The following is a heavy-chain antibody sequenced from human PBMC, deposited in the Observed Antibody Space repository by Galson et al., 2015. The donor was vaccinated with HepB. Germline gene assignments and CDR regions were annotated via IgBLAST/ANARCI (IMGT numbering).Heavy chain of an antibody. CDR1: GGTFSSYA. D-gene: IGHD6-13*01. CDR2: IIPIFGTA. V-gene: IGHV1-69*01. J-gene: IGHJ6*03. Sequence: CKASGGTFSSYAISWVRQAPGQGLEWMGGIIPIFGTANYAQKFQGRVTITADESTSIAYMELSSLRSEDTAVYYCARAGSSYYYYYMDVWGKGTTVTVSS. CDR3: ARAGSSYYYYYMDV.